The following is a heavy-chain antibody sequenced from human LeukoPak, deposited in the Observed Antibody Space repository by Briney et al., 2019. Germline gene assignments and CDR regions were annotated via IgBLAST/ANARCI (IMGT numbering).Heavy chain of an antibody. J-gene: IGHJ4*02. D-gene: IGHD2-15*01. V-gene: IGHV3-30*04. CDR2: ISYDGSNK. CDR3: ARGMVAATLGFDY. Sequence: PGRSLRLSCAASGFTFSSYAMHWVRQAPGKGLEWVAVISYDGSNKYYADSVKGRFTISRDNSKNTLYLQMNSLRAEDTAVYYCARGMVAATLGFDYWGQGTLVTVSS. CDR1: GFTFSSYA.